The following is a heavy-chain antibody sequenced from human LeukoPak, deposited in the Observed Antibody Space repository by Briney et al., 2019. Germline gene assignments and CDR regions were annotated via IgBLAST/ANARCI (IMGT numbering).Heavy chain of an antibody. CDR1: GFTFDDYG. D-gene: IGHD1-26*01. V-gene: IGHV3-20*04. CDR2: INWNGGST. J-gene: IGHJ3*02. CDR3: AREGWDLNALDI. Sequence: GGSLRLSCAASGFTFDDYGMSWVRQAPGKGLEWVSGINWNGGSTGYADSVKGRFTISRDNAKSSLYLQMNSLRAEDSAIYYCAREGWDLNALDICGQGTMVTVSP.